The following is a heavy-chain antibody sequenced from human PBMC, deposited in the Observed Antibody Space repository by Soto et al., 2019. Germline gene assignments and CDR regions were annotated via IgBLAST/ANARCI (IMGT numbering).Heavy chain of an antibody. J-gene: IGHJ4*02. V-gene: IGHV3-30-3*01. CDR2: ISYDGSNK. CDR1: GFTFSSYA. Sequence: GGSLRLSCAASGFTFSSYAMHWVRQAPGKGLEWVAVISYDGSNKYYADSVKGRFTISRDNSKNTLYLQMNSLRAEGTAVYYCARGRDGYNPYFDYWGQGTLVTVSS. D-gene: IGHD5-12*01. CDR3: ARGRDGYNPYFDY.